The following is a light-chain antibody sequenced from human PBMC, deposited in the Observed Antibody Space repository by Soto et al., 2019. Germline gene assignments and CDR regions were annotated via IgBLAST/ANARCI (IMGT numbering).Light chain of an antibody. CDR1: QNINTW. CDR3: QQYNNWPRT. V-gene: IGKV1-5*03. J-gene: IGKJ1*01. CDR2: KAS. Sequence: DIQMTQSPSTVSASVGDRVTITCRASQNINTWLAWYQQKPGKAPKLLILKASSLESGVPSRFSGSGSGTEFTLTISSLQSEDSAVYYCQQYNNWPRTFGQGTKVDIK.